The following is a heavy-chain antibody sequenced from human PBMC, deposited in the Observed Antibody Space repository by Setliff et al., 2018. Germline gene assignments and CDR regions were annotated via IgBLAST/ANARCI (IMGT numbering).Heavy chain of an antibody. CDR2: ISAYNGYI. V-gene: IGHV1-18*01. D-gene: IGHD6-6*01. Sequence: ASAKVSCKASGYAFGSSGISWVRQAPGQGLEWMGWISAYNGYIVYAQKFQGRVTMTTDTSTTTAYMEVRSLRSDDTAVFYCARGALRAAPGRDPFDFWGQGTMVTVSS. CDR3: ARGALRAAPGRDPFDF. J-gene: IGHJ4*02. CDR1: GYAFGSSG.